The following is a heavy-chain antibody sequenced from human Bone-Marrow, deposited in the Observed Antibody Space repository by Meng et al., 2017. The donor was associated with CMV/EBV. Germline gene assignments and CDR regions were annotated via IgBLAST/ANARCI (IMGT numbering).Heavy chain of an antibody. Sequence: GGSLRLSCAASGFTFNSYSMNWVRQAPGKGLEWVSSISTSSSYIYYADSVKGRFTISRDNAKNSLYLQMNSLRAEDTAVYYCARVLGENYNFWSGYNPADYWGQGILVTVSS. CDR2: ISTSSSYI. V-gene: IGHV3-21*01. CDR1: GFTFNSYS. CDR3: ARVLGENYNFWSGYNPADY. D-gene: IGHD3-3*01. J-gene: IGHJ4*02.